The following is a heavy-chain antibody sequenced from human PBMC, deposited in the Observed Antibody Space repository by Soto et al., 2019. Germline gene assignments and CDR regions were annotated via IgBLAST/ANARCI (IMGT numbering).Heavy chain of an antibody. V-gene: IGHV2-5*02. D-gene: IGHD6-13*01. CDR3: AHSPYPSSREFDY. CDR2: VYWDDDK. CDR1: GFSLSTNRVG. Sequence: QITLKESGPTLVKPTQTLTLTCTFSGFSLSTNRVGVGWIRQPPGKALEWLALVYWDDDKRYSPYLKSRLTIPKDTSKNQVVLTMTNVDPVDTATYYCAHSPYPSSREFDYWGQGTLVTVSS. J-gene: IGHJ4*02.